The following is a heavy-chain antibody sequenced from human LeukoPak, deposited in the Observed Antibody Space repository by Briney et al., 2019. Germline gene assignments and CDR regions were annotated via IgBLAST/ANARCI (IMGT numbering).Heavy chain of an antibody. J-gene: IGHJ5*02. Sequence: ASGPTLANPTQTLTLTCTFSGFSLSTSGMCVSWIRQPPGKALEWLARIDWDDDKYYSTSLKTRLTISKDTSKNQVVLTMTNMDPVDTATYYCARNTRSYGDYWFDPWGQGTLVTVSS. V-gene: IGHV2-70*11. CDR2: IDWDDDK. CDR1: GFSLSTSGMC. D-gene: IGHD4-17*01. CDR3: ARNTRSYGDYWFDP.